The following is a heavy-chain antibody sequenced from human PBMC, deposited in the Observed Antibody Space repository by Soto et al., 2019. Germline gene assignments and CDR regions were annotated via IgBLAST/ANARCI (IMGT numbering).Heavy chain of an antibody. D-gene: IGHD2-2*01. J-gene: IGHJ6*02. Sequence: SVKVSCKASGGTFSNYAISWVRQAPGQGLEWMGGIIPIFNTANYAQKFQGRVTITADKSTSTAYMELSSLRSEDTAVYYRARGLVVPAGIRYYYYGMDVWGQGTTVTVSS. CDR1: GGTFSNYA. CDR2: IIPIFNTA. V-gene: IGHV1-69*06. CDR3: ARGLVVPAGIRYYYYGMDV.